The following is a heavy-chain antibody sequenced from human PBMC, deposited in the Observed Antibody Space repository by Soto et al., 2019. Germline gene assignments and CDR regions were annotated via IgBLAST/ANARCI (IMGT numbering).Heavy chain of an antibody. D-gene: IGHD5-12*01. V-gene: IGHV3-23*01. Sequence: EVQLLESGGGLVQPGGSLRLSCAASGFTFGSYAMNWVRQAPGKGLEWLSTITDTGSHTYYADSVRGRFTTSRDNSKSTLYLQLSSLRAEDTAVYYCAKFVWLPVSVYFDYLGQGIVVTVSS. CDR2: ITDTGSHT. CDR3: AKFVWLPVSVYFDY. CDR1: GFTFGSYA. J-gene: IGHJ4*02.